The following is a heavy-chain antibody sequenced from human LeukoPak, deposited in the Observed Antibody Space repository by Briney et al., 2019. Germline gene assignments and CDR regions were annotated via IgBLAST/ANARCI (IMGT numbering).Heavy chain of an antibody. CDR1: GGTFSSYA. Sequence: SVKVSCKASGGTFSSYAISWVRQAPGQGLEWMGGIIPIFGTANYAQKFQDRVTITADESTSTAYMELSSLRSEDTAVYYCARGAPTVNYYYYMDVWGKGTTVTVSS. V-gene: IGHV1-69*13. CDR2: IIPIFGTA. J-gene: IGHJ6*03. CDR3: ARGAPTVNYYYYMDV.